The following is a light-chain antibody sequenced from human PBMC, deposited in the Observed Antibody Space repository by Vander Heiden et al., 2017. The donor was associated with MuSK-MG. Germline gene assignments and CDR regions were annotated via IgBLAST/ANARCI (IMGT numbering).Light chain of an antibody. V-gene: IGKV3-15*01. CDR3: QQYNNWPLT. CDR2: GAS. J-gene: IGKJ4*01. Sequence: EIVMTQSPATLSVSPGERATLSCRASQSVSSNLAWYQQKRGQAPRLLIHGASTRATGTPARFSGSGSGTEFTLTINSLQSEDFAVYYCQQYNNWPLTLGGGTKVEIE. CDR1: QSVSSN.